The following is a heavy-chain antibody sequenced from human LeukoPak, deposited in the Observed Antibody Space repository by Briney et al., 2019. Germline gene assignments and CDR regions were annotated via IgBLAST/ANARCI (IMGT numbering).Heavy chain of an antibody. J-gene: IGHJ4*02. CDR1: GYTFTSYG. CDR3: ARAFGYYYDSSGYYYGEY. Sequence: ASVKVSCKASGYTFTSYGISWVRQAPGQGLEWMGWISAYSGNTNYAQKLQGRVTMTTDTSTSTAYMELRSLRSDDTAVYYCARAFGYYYDSSGYYYGEYWGQGTLVTVSS. CDR2: ISAYSGNT. D-gene: IGHD3-22*01. V-gene: IGHV1-18*01.